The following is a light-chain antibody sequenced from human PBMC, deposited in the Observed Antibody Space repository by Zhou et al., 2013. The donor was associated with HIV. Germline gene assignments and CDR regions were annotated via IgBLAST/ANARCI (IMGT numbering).Light chain of an antibody. V-gene: IGKV1-8*01. Sequence: AIRMTQSPSSLSASTGDRVTITCRASQGISSYLAWYQQKPGKAPKLLIYAASTLQSGVPSRFSGSGSGTDFTLTISCLQSEDFATYYCQQYYSYRTFG. CDR2: AAS. J-gene: IGKJ1*01. CDR3: QQYYSYRT. CDR1: QGISSY.